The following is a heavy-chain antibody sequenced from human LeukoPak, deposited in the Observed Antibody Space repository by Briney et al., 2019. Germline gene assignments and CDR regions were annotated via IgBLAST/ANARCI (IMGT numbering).Heavy chain of an antibody. Sequence: GGSLRLSCAASGFTFSRYAMSWVRQAPGKGLEWVSTISGSGGTSYYADSVQGRFTISRDNSKNTLYLQMNSLRAEDTAVYYCARATPFFYGGIDDYYLEYFHHWGQGTLVTVSS. D-gene: IGHD3-22*01. J-gene: IGHJ1*01. CDR2: ISGSGGTS. V-gene: IGHV3-23*01. CDR1: GFTFSRYA. CDR3: ARATPFFYGGIDDYYLEYFHH.